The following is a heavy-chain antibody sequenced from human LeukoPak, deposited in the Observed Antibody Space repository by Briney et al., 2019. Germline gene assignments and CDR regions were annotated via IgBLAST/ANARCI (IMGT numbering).Heavy chain of an antibody. D-gene: IGHD2-15*01. V-gene: IGHV5-51*01. J-gene: IGHJ5*02. Sequence: GESLKISCKASGDRFTSYWVAWVRQTPGKGLEWMGIIFPGDSDTRYSPSFQGHVTISVDRSIRTAYLQWTSLKPSDTAIYYCARRPLLSQHWFDPWGQGTLVTVSS. CDR3: ARRPLLSQHWFDP. CDR1: GDRFTSYW. CDR2: IFPGDSDT.